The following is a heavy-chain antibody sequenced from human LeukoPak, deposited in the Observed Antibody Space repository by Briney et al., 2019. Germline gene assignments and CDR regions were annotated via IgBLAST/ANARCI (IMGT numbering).Heavy chain of an antibody. J-gene: IGHJ4*02. CDR1: GFSLSTSGVG. D-gene: IGHD6-19*01. CDR3: AHRRGSGWPFDY. Sequence: SGPTLVKPTQTHPLTCTFSGFSLSTSGVGGGWSSHPPGKALEWLAPIYWDDDKRYSPSLKNRLTITKDTSKNQVVLTMTNMDPVDTATYYCAHRRGSGWPFDYWGQGTLVTVSS. V-gene: IGHV2-5*02. CDR2: IYWDDDK.